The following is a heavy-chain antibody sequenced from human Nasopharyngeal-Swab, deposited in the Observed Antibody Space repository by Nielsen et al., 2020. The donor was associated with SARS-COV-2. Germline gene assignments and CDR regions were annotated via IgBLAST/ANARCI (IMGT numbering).Heavy chain of an antibody. CDR3: AGYDLNSDGMDV. CDR1: GFTFDDYT. V-gene: IGHV3-43*01. J-gene: IGHJ6*02. Sequence: GESLKISCAASGFTFDDYTMHWVRQAPGKGLEWVSLISWDGGSTYSADSVKGRVTISRDNSKNSLYLQMNSLRTEDTALYYCAGYDLNSDGMDVWGQGTTVTVSS. D-gene: IGHD5-12*01. CDR2: ISWDGGST.